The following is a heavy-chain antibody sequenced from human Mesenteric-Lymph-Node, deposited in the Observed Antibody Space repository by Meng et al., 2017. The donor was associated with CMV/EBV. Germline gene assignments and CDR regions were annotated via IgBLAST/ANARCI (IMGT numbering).Heavy chain of an antibody. V-gene: IGHV1-69*10. Sequence: SVKVSCKASGGTFSSYAISWVRQAPGQGLEWMGGIIPILGIANYAQKFQGRVTITADKSTSTAYMELSSLRSGDTAVYYCASRGGWHYYYYYGMDVWGQGTTVTVSS. D-gene: IGHD5-24*01. J-gene: IGHJ6*02. CDR1: GGTFSSYA. CDR2: IIPILGIA. CDR3: ASRGGWHYYYYYGMDV.